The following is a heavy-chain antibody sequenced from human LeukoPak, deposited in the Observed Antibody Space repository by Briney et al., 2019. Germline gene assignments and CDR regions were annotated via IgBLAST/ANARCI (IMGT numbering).Heavy chain of an antibody. D-gene: IGHD3-3*01. J-gene: IGHJ4*02. Sequence: GGSLRLSCAASGFTFSSYAMSWVRQAPGKGLEWVSAISGSGGSTYYADSVKGRFTISRDNSKNTLYLQMNSLRAEDTAVYYCAKGITIFGVVIPFDYWAREPWSPSPQ. V-gene: IGHV3-23*01. CDR3: AKGITIFGVVIPFDY. CDR1: GFTFSSYA. CDR2: ISGSGGST.